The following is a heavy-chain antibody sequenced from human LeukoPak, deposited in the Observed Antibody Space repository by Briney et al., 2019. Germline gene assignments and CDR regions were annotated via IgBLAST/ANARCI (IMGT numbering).Heavy chain of an antibody. V-gene: IGHV3-23*01. CDR3: ARPPDVSQQSHGQPSYSDY. D-gene: IGHD1-14*01. CDR2: ISGSGGST. J-gene: IGHJ4*02. Sequence: GGSLRLSCAASGFTFNNYGMSWVRQAPGKGLEWVSSISGSGGSTNYADSVKGRFTISRDNSKNTLFLQMNSLRAEDTAVYYCARPPDVSQQSHGQPSYSDYWGQGTLVTVSS. CDR1: GFTFNNYG.